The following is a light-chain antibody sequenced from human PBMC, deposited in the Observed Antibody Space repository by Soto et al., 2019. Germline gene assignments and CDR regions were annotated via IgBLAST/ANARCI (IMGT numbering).Light chain of an antibody. J-gene: IGKJ5*01. CDR3: QQRSNWPIT. Sequence: EIVMTHSPATLSVSPGERATLSCRASQSVSRYLAWYQQKPGQAPRLLIYDASNRATGIPARFSGSVSGTDFTLTISRLEPEDFAVYYCQQRSNWPITFGQGTRLEIK. CDR2: DAS. V-gene: IGKV3-11*01. CDR1: QSVSRY.